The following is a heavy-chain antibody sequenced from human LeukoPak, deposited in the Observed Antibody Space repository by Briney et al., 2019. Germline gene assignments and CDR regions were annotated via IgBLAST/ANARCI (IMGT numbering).Heavy chain of an antibody. CDR3: ARVRAIAAAGNHVDAFDI. J-gene: IGHJ3*02. CDR2: IYTSGST. CDR1: GGSISSYY. V-gene: IGHV4-4*07. D-gene: IGHD6-13*01. Sequence: KPSETLSLTCTVSGGSISSYYWSWIRQPAGKGLEWIGRIYTSGSTNYNPSLKSRVTMSVDTSKNQFSLKLGSVTAADTAVYYCARVRAIAAAGNHVDAFDIWGQGTMVTVSS.